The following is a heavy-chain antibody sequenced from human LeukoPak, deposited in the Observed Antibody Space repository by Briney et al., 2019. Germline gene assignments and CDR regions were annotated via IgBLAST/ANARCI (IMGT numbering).Heavy chain of an antibody. CDR2: INHSGST. CDR3: AREIGILTGYYTSDAFDI. J-gene: IGHJ3*02. Sequence: PSETLSLTCAVYGGSFSGYYWSWIRQPPGKGLEWIGVINHSGSTNYNPSLKSRVTISVDTSKNQFSLKLSSVTAADTAVYYCAREIGILTGYYTSDAFDIWGQGTMVTVSS. V-gene: IGHV4-34*01. CDR1: GGSFSGYY. D-gene: IGHD3-9*01.